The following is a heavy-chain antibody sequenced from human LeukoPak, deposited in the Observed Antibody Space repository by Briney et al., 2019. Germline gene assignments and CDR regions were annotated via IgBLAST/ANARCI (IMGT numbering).Heavy chain of an antibody. CDR1: GGSISSDTYY. V-gene: IGHV4-61*02. J-gene: IGHJ4*02. D-gene: IGHD2-2*02. CDR2: IYISGST. Sequence: SQTLSLTCTDSGGSISSDTYYWSWIRQPAGKGLEWIGRIYISGSTYHNPSLKSRVTISLDTSKNQFSLKLSSVTAADTAVYYCARDSIQVYDYCGQGTLVTVSS. CDR3: ARDSIQVYDY.